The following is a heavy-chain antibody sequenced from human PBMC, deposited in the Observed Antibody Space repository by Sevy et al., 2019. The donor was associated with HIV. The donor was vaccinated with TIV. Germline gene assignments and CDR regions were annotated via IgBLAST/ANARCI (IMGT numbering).Heavy chain of an antibody. D-gene: IGHD3-10*01. J-gene: IGHJ4*02. V-gene: IGHV3-21*01. CDR1: GFTFSTYT. CDR2: ISSSSSYI. CDR3: ARDREDYYGS. Sequence: GGSLRLSCEASGFTFSTYTMNWVRQAPGKGLEWVSSISSSSSYIYYADSVKGRFTISRDNAKNSLYLQMNSLRAEDTAVYYCARDREDYYGSGGQGTLVTVSS.